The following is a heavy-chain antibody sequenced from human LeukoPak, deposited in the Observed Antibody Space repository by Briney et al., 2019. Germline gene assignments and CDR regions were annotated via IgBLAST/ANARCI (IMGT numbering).Heavy chain of an antibody. V-gene: IGHV4-4*02. Sequence: SETLSLTCAVSGGSISSDNWWSWVRQPPGKGLEWIGEIYHSGSTNYNPPLQSRVTISVDQSNNHFSLRLTSVTAADTAVYYCATNGWYCLDHWGQGALVTVSS. CDR3: ATNGWYCLDH. D-gene: IGHD6-19*01. J-gene: IGHJ1*01. CDR1: GGSISSDNW. CDR2: IYHSGST.